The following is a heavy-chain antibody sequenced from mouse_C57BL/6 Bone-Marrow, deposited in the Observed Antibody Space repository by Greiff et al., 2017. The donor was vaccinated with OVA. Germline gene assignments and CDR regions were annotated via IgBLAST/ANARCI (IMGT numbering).Heavy chain of an antibody. CDR1: GFTFTDYY. CDR3: VKAVHYDYDVGAFDY. Sequence: EVNVVESGGGLVQPGASLRLSCAASGFTFTDYYMSWVRQPPGKAPEWLALIRNKANGYTTEYTASVKGRFTISRDNSQNILYLQMNTLRAEDSATYYCVKAVHYDYDVGAFDYWGQGTTLTVSS. V-gene: IGHV7-4*01. D-gene: IGHD2-4*01. CDR2: IRNKANGYTT. J-gene: IGHJ2*01.